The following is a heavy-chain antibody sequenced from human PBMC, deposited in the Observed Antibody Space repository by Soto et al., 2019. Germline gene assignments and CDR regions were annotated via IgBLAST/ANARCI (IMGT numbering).Heavy chain of an antibody. D-gene: IGHD3-16*02. CDR1: GGFLSESY. CDR2: INHVRGT. J-gene: IGHJ5*02. V-gene: IGHV4-34*01. Sequence: PSETLTLTCAVYGGFLSESYWTWIRQPPGKGLEWIGEINHVRGTKYNPSLTSRVTMSMDTFQKQNTLRPISVTAANTAMYFGVRIRYKLHSSVLWIDPWGQGTLVTVSS. CDR3: VRIRYKLHSSVLWIDP.